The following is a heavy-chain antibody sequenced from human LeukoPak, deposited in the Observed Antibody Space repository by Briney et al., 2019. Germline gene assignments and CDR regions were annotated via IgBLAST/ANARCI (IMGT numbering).Heavy chain of an antibody. D-gene: IGHD2-15*01. J-gene: IGHJ6*03. CDR1: GGSISSYY. CDR3: ARVRGVKYCSGGSCYDYYYYYMDV. CDR2: IYTSGST. Sequence: PSETLSLTCPVSGGSISSYYWSWIRQPAGKGLEWIGRIYTSGSTNYNPSLKSRVTMSVDTSKNQFSLKLSSVTAADTAVYYCARVRGVKYCSGGSCYDYYYYYMDVWGKGTTVTVSS. V-gene: IGHV4-4*07.